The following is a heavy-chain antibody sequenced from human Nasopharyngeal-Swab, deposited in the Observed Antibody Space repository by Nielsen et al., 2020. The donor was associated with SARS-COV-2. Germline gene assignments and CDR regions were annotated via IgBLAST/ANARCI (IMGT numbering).Heavy chain of an antibody. CDR3: ARDYIVVVPAAIINYYYYYYMDV. Sequence: ASVKVSCKASGYTFTSYAMNWVRQAPGQGLEWMGWINTNTGNPTYAQGFTGRFVFSLDTSVSTAYLRISSLKAEDTAVYYCARDYIVVVPAAIINYYYYYYMDVWGKGTTVTVSS. D-gene: IGHD2-2*01. J-gene: IGHJ6*03. CDR1: GYTFTSYA. V-gene: IGHV7-4-1*02. CDR2: INTNTGNP.